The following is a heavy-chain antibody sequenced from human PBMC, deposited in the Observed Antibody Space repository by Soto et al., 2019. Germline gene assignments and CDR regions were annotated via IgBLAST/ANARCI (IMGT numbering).Heavy chain of an antibody. Sequence: QMQLQESGPGLVKPSETLSLTCTVSGVSITSTSYYWGWIRQPPGKGLEWIGTISYSGSTYYNPSLKSRVTISVDTSNNQFSLKLSSVTAADTAVYYCARHRAPYSSSPLAFWGQGTLVTVSS. CDR2: ISYSGST. D-gene: IGHD6-13*01. V-gene: IGHV4-39*01. CDR1: GVSITSTSYY. CDR3: ARHRAPYSSSPLAF. J-gene: IGHJ4*02.